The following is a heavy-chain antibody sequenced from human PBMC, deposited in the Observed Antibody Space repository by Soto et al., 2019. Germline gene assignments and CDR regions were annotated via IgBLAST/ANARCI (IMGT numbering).Heavy chain of an antibody. D-gene: IGHD6-13*01. CDR2: ISYDGSNK. CDR1: GFTFSSYG. CDR3: VKDIGAAGSYYFDY. J-gene: IGHJ4*02. Sequence: SLRLSCAASGFTFSSYGMHWVRQAPGKGLEWVALISYDGSNKYYVDSVKGRFTISRDNSENTLYLQMNSLRAEDTAVYYCVKDIGAAGSYYFDYWGQGTLVNVSS. V-gene: IGHV3-30*18.